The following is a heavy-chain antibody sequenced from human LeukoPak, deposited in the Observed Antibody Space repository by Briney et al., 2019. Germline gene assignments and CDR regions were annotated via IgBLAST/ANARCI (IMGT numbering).Heavy chain of an antibody. V-gene: IGHV4-30-2*01. CDR1: GGSISSGGYS. CDR2: IYHSGST. D-gene: IGHD2-2*01. CDR3: ARNQLRDAFDI. Sequence: PSETLSLTCAVSGGSISSGGYSWSWIRQPPGKGLEWTGYIYHSGSTYYNPSLKSRVTISVDRSKNQFSLKLSSVTAADTAVYYCARNQLRDAFDIWGQGTMVTVSS. J-gene: IGHJ3*02.